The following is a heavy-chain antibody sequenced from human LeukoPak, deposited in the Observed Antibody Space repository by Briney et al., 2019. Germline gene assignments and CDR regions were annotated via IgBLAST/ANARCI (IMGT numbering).Heavy chain of an antibody. CDR3: ARRYGCSSTSCYTSALDY. V-gene: IGHV5-51*01. CDR1: GYSFTSYW. J-gene: IGHJ4*02. Sequence: GEALKISCKGSGYSFTSYWICLVRQTPGKGLEWMGIIYTGDSDTRYSPSFQGQVTISADKSISTAYLQWSSLKASDTAMYYCARRYGCSSTSCYTSALDYWGQGTLVTVSS. CDR2: IYTGDSDT. D-gene: IGHD2-2*02.